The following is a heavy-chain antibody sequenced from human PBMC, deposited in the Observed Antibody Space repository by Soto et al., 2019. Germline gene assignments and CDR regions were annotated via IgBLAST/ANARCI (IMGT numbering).Heavy chain of an antibody. D-gene: IGHD6-13*01. CDR2: IIPIFGTA. Sequence: QVQLVQSGAEVKKPGSSVKVSCKASGGTFSSYAISWVRQAPGQGLEWMGGIIPIFGTANYAQKFQGRVTITADESTSTADMELSSLRSEDTAVYYCARASGIAAAGDYYSGMDVWGQGPTVTVSS. CDR3: ARASGIAAAGDYYSGMDV. J-gene: IGHJ6*02. CDR1: GGTFSSYA. V-gene: IGHV1-69*01.